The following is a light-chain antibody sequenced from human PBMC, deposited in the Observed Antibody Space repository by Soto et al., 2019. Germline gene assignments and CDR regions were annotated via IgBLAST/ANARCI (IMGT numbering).Light chain of an antibody. CDR2: DDS. V-gene: IGLV3-21*02. J-gene: IGLJ2*01. CDR1: DIESES. Sequence: SYELTQPPSVSVAPRQTARITCGGNDIESESVHWYQQRPGQAPVLVVYDDSDRPSGIPERFSGSNSANTATLTISRVEAGDEADYYCQVSDTYGGQGVFGGGTKLTVL. CDR3: QVSDTYGGQGV.